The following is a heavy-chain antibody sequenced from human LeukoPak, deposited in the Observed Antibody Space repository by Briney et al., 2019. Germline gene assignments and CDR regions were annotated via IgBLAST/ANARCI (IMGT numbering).Heavy chain of an antibody. CDR2: ISAYNGNT. CDR3: ARGGYYDSSGYLDY. V-gene: IGHV1-18*01. D-gene: IGHD3-22*01. Sequence: ASVKVSCKASGYTFSSYDISWVRQAPGQGLEWMGWISAYNGNTNYAQKLQGRVTMTTDTSTSTAYLELRSLRSDDTAVYYCARGGYYDSSGYLDYWGQGTLVTVSS. CDR1: GYTFSSYD. J-gene: IGHJ4*02.